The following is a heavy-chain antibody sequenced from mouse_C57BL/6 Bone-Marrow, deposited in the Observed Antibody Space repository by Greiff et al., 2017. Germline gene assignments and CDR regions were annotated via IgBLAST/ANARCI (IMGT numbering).Heavy chain of an antibody. D-gene: IGHD1-1*01. CDR3: ARRGVLLGAMDY. V-gene: IGHV1-19*01. CDR2: INPYNGGT. CDR1: GYTFTDYY. J-gene: IGHJ4*01. Sequence: EVQLQQSGPVLVKPGASVKMSCKASGYTFTDYYMNWVKQSHGKSLEWIGVINPYNGGTSYNQKFKGKATLTVDKSSSTAYMELNSLTSEDSAVYYCARRGVLLGAMDYWGQGTSVTVSS.